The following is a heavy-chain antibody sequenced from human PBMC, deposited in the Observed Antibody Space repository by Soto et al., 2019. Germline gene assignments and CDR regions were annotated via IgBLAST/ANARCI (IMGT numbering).Heavy chain of an antibody. D-gene: IGHD3-10*01. V-gene: IGHV1-18*01. J-gene: IGHJ5*02. CDR3: ARGVGSGSYYNQYNWFDP. Sequence: QVQLVQSGGEVKKPGASVKVSCKASGYTFTNYGISWVRQAPGQGLEWMGWINVYNGNTKYAQKVQGRVTMPTDTSTSTAYMELRSLRSDATAVYYCARGVGSGSYYNQYNWFDPWGQGTLVTVSS. CDR2: INVYNGNT. CDR1: GYTFTNYG.